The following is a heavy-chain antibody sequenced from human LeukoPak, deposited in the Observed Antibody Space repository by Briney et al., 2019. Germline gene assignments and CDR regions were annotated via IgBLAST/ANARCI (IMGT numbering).Heavy chain of an antibody. CDR3: ARDQSPGMIAR. Sequence: ASVKGSCKASGGTFSSYAISWVRQAPVQGLEWMGRINPNSGGTNYAQKFQGRVTMTRDTSISTAYMELSRLRSDDTAVYYCARDQSPGMIARWGQGTLVTVSS. J-gene: IGHJ4*02. V-gene: IGHV1-2*06. D-gene: IGHD3-22*01. CDR2: INPNSGGT. CDR1: GGTFSSYA.